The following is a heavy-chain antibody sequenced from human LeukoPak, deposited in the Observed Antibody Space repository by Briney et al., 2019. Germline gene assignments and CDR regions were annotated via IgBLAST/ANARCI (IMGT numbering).Heavy chain of an antibody. Sequence: PSETLSLTCAVYGGSFSNYYWSWVRQPPGKGLEWIGEINHSGSTNYNPSLKSRVTISVDTSKNQFSLKLSSVTAADTAVYYCARGVPNYYGSGSYGMDVWGQGTTVTVSS. V-gene: IGHV4-34*01. J-gene: IGHJ6*02. CDR1: GGSFSNYY. CDR3: ARGVPNYYGSGSYGMDV. CDR2: INHSGST. D-gene: IGHD3-10*01.